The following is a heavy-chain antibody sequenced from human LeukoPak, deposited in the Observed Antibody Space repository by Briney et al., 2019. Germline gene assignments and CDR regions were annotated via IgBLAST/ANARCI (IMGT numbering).Heavy chain of an antibody. Sequence: PGGSLRLSCAASGFTFSTYAMSWVRQAPGKGLEWVAVISYDGSNKYYADSVEGRFTISRDNSKNTLYLQMNSLRAEDTAVYYCARESPRGYSFDYWGQGTLVTVSS. V-gene: IGHV3-30-3*01. CDR1: GFTFSTYA. CDR3: ARESPRGYSFDY. J-gene: IGHJ4*02. CDR2: ISYDGSNK. D-gene: IGHD5-12*01.